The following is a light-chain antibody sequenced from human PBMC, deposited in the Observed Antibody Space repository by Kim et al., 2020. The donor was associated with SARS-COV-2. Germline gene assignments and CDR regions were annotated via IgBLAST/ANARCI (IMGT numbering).Light chain of an antibody. CDR2: YDS. CDR1: KSGSKG. Sequence: SVCPGAPARITCGGNKSGSKGWHWCQQKPGQAPVLVFYYDSDRPSGIPERFSGSKSGNTATLTINRGEAGDEADYFWRVWDVGHPVFGGGTKLSVL. J-gene: IGLJ3*02. CDR3: RVWDVGHPV. V-gene: IGLV3-21*04.